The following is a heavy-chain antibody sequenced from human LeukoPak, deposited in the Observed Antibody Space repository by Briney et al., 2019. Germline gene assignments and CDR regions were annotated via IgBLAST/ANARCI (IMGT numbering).Heavy chain of an antibody. CDR3: ARGRSDYDILTGYQNWFDP. D-gene: IGHD3-9*01. J-gene: IGHJ5*02. CDR2: ISSSSSYT. Sequence: PGGSLRLSCAASGFTFSDYYMSWIRQAPGKGLEWVSYISSSSSYTNYADSVKGRFTISRDNAKNSLYLQMNSLRAEDTAVYYCARGRSDYDILTGYQNWFDPWGQGTLVTVSS. CDR1: GFTFSDYY. V-gene: IGHV3-11*06.